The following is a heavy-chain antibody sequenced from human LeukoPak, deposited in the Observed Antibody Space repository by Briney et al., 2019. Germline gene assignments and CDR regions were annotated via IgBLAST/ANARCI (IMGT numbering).Heavy chain of an antibody. CDR1: GFTFSKYW. CDR2: INTDGSVT. J-gene: IGHJ4*02. D-gene: IGHD6-19*01. V-gene: IGHV3-74*01. CDR3: ATKQWLTPPPDS. Sequence: GGSLRLSCAASGFTFSKYWMLWVRQAPGKGLERVSRINTDGSVTTYADSVKGRFTVSRDNADNTMFLQMNSVRDEDTSVYYCATKQWLTPPPDSWGQGPPVTVSS.